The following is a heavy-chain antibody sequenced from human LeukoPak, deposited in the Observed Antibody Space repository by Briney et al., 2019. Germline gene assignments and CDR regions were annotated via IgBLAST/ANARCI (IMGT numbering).Heavy chain of an antibody. CDR1: GGSFSGYY. Sequence: SETLSLTCAVYGGSFSGYYWSWIRQPPGKGLEWIGEINHSGSTNYNPSLKSRVTISVDTSKNQFPLKLSSVTAADTAVYYCARGEQQLVRSIDYWGQGTLVTVSS. CDR2: INHSGST. V-gene: IGHV4-34*01. J-gene: IGHJ4*02. CDR3: ARGEQQLVRSIDY. D-gene: IGHD6-13*01.